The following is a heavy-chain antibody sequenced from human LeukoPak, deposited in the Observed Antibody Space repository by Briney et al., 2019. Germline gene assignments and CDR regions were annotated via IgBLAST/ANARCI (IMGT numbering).Heavy chain of an antibody. V-gene: IGHV1-2*02. CDR1: GYTFTGYY. CDR3: ARDSPPYSGNKEFDY. CDR2: INPNSGGT. J-gene: IGHJ4*02. D-gene: IGHD1-26*01. Sequence: ASVKVSCKASGYTFTGYYMHWVRQAPGQGLEWMGWINPNSGGTNYAQKFQGRVTMTRDTSISTAYMELSRLRSDDTAVYYCARDSPPYSGNKEFDYWGQGTLVTVSS.